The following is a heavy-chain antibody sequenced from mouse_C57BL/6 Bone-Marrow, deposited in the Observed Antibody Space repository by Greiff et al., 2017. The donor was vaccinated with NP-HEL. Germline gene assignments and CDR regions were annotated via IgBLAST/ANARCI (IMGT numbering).Heavy chain of an antibody. V-gene: IGHV1-67*01. CDR1: GYTFTDYA. CDR3: ARSDYYGSSPAWFAD. J-gene: IGHJ3*01. Sequence: VQRVESGPELVRPGVSVKISCKGSGYTFTDYAMHWVKQSHAKSLEWIGVISTYYGDASYNQKFKDKATMTADKSSSTAYMQLSSLTSEDSAVYFCARSDYYGSSPAWFADWGQGTLVTVSA. CDR2: ISTYYGDA. D-gene: IGHD1-1*01.